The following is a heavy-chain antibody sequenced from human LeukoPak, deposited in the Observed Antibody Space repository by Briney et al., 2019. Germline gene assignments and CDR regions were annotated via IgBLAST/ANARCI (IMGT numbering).Heavy chain of an antibody. CDR1: GFTFSTYA. V-gene: IGHV3-30*04. Sequence: GGSLRLSCAASGFTFSTYAIHWVRQAPGKGLEWVAVISIDGRNEYYADSVKGRFTISRDNSKSTLYLPMNSLRAEDTAVYYCARYHDYGDYKRYFDPWGQGTLVTVSS. CDR3: ARYHDYGDYKRYFDP. CDR2: ISIDGRNE. D-gene: IGHD4-17*01. J-gene: IGHJ5*02.